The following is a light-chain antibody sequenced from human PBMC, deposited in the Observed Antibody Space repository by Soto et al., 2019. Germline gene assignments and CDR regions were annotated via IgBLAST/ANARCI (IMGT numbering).Light chain of an antibody. V-gene: IGKV3-20*01. CDR2: GAS. CDR1: QSVSSSY. J-gene: IGKJ1*01. Sequence: EIVLTQSPGTLSLSPGERATLSCKASQSVSSSYLAWYQQKPGQAPRVLIYGASSRATGIPDRFGGSGSGTDFTLTISRLDPEDFAVYYCQHYGTSPGTFGQGTKVGIK. CDR3: QHYGTSPGT.